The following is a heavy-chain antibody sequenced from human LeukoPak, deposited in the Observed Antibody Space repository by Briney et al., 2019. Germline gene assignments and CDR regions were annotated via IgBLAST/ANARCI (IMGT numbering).Heavy chain of an antibody. J-gene: IGHJ4*02. CDR1: GFTVSNNY. CDR3: ARKNWGSEFYYFDY. CDR2: IYSGGGT. V-gene: IGHV3-53*01. Sequence: GGSLRLSCAASGFTVSNNYMTWVRQPPGKGLEWVSIIYSGGGTNYADSVRGRFTISRDNSKNTLYLQMNSLRAEDTAVYYCARKNWGSEFYYFDYWGQGTLVTVSS. D-gene: IGHD7-27*01.